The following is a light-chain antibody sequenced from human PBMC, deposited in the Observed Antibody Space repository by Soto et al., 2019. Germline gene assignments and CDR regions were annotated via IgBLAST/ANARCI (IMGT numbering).Light chain of an antibody. V-gene: IGKV1-39*01. CDR3: QQSYTTPIT. Sequence: DIQMTQSPSSLSASVGDRVTITCRASQIVSNYLNWYQQKPGKAPKLLIYAASSLQSGVPSRFSGSGSGTDFTLTISSLQPEEFATYYCQQSYTTPITFGQGTKLEIK. J-gene: IGKJ2*01. CDR1: QIVSNY. CDR2: AAS.